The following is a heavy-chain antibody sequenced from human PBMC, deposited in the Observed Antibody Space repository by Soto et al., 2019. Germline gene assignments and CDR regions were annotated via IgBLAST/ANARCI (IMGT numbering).Heavy chain of an antibody. D-gene: IGHD3-22*01. CDR3: ARHYYDSSLRPRGYYFDY. J-gene: IGHJ4*02. Sequence: PSETLSLTCTVSGGSISSSSYYWGWIRQPPGKGLEWIGSIYYSGSTYYNPSLKSRVTISVDTSKNQFSLKLSSVTAADTAVYYCARHYYDSSLRPRGYYFDYWGQGTLVTVSS. CDR1: GGSISSSSYY. CDR2: IYYSGST. V-gene: IGHV4-39*01.